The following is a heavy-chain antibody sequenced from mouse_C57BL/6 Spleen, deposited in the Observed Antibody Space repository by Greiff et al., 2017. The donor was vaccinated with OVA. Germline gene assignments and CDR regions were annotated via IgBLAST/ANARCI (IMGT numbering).Heavy chain of an antibody. V-gene: IGHV1-19*01. CDR3: ARRYYGSSYPYFDV. Sequence: EVQLQQSGPVLVKPGASVKMSCKASGYTFTDYYMNWVKQSHGKSLEWIGVINPYNGGPSYNQKFKGKATLTVDKSSSTAYMELNSLTSEDSAVYYCARRYYGSSYPYFDVWGTGTTVTVSS. CDR2: INPYNGGP. J-gene: IGHJ1*03. CDR1: GYTFTDYY. D-gene: IGHD1-1*01.